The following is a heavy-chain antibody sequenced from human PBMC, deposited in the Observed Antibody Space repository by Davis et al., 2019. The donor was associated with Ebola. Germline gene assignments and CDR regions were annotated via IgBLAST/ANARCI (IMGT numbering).Heavy chain of an antibody. Sequence: GRSLTLSCTVAALTFNTYWMDWVRQAPGKGLEWVANIKSDGSEKNLMDAVKGRFTISRDNTKNSLYLQMNSLRDEDTAVYYCARNRGHQQFDYWGQGTLVTVSS. V-gene: IGHV3-7*03. CDR3: ARNRGHQQFDY. CDR1: ALTFNTYW. J-gene: IGHJ4*02. D-gene: IGHD1/OR15-1a*01. CDR2: IKSDGSEK.